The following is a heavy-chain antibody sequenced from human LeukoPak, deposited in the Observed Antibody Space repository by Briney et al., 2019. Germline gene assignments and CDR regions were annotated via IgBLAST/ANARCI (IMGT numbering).Heavy chain of an antibody. Sequence: GGSLRLSCAASGFTFSSYEMSWVRQAPGKGLEWVSVIYSGGSTYYAASVKGRFTISRDNSKNTLYLQMNSLRAEDTAVYYCARDLGDGYNADAFDIWGQGTMVTVSS. CDR3: ARDLGDGYNADAFDI. J-gene: IGHJ3*02. V-gene: IGHV3-66*01. CDR1: GFTFSSYE. CDR2: IYSGGST. D-gene: IGHD5-24*01.